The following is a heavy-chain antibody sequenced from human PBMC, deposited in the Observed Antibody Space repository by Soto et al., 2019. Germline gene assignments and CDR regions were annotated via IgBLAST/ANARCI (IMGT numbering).Heavy chain of an antibody. CDR3: ARVGGFGATTIDY. CDR1: GGSISSGDYY. CDR2: IYYSGST. Sequence: SETLSLTCTVSGGSISSGDYYWSWIRQPPGKGLEWIGYIYYSGSTYYNPSLKSRVTISVDTSKNQFSLKLSSVTAADTAVYYCARVGGFGATTIDYWGQGTLVTVS. J-gene: IGHJ4*02. V-gene: IGHV4-30-4*01. D-gene: IGHD3-10*01.